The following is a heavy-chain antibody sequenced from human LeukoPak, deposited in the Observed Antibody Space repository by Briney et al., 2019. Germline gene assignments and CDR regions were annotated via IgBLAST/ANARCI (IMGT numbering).Heavy chain of an antibody. CDR1: GFTFSWYW. J-gene: IGHJ4*02. CDR3: ARIGYSSSSIDY. CDR2: IKEDGSIK. Sequence: GGSLRLSCAASGFTFSWYWMSWVRQAPGKGLEGVANIKEDGSIKYYVDSVKGRLTISRDNAKSAVYLQVNSLRAEDTALYYCARIGYSSSSIDYWGQGTLVTVSS. V-gene: IGHV3-7*01. D-gene: IGHD6-13*01.